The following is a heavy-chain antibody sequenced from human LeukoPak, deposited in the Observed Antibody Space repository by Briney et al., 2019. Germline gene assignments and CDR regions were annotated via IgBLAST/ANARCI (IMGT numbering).Heavy chain of an antibody. CDR3: ARGPTISETGYFDY. CDR2: INHRGDT. D-gene: IGHD1-1*01. V-gene: IGHV4-34*01. CDR1: GGSFSSYY. Sequence: SETLSLTCAVYGGSFSSYYWSGIRQSPGKGLEWIAEINHRGDTNYNPSVKSRVTMSVDTSKNQFSLKVTSLTAADTAVYYCARGPTISETGYFDYWGQGTLVTVSS. J-gene: IGHJ4*03.